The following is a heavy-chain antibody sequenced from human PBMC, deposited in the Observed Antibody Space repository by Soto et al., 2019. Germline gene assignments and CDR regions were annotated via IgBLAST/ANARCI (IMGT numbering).Heavy chain of an antibody. CDR2: IRQDGGEK. V-gene: IGHV3-7*05. Sequence: EVQLVESGGGLVQPGGSLRLSCAASGFAFSNHWMSWVRQGPGKGLEWVATIRQDGGEKYYVGSVKGRFTISRDNAKNLLYLQMNSLRAEDTAVYYWARAANWGQGTLVTVSS. CDR3: ARAAN. CDR1: GFAFSNHW. J-gene: IGHJ4*02.